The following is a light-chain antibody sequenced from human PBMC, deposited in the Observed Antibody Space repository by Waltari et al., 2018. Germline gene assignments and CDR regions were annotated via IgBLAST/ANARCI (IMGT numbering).Light chain of an antibody. Sequence: QRPEKGARCVRKVTSEGSHSKGDEIPDRFSGSSSGAGRYLTISSLQSEDEADYYCQTGGHGTWVFGGGTKLTVL. CDR2: VTSEGSH. V-gene: IGLV4-69*01. CDR3: QTGGHGTWV. J-gene: IGLJ3*02.